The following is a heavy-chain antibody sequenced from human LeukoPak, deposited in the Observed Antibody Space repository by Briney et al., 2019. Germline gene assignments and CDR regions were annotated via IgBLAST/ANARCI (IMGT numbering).Heavy chain of an antibody. CDR2: INPNSGGT. J-gene: IGHJ4*02. CDR3: ARVYYYDSSGQYYFDY. D-gene: IGHD3-22*01. V-gene: IGHV1-2*02. CDR1: GYTFTGYY. Sequence: ASVKVSCKASGYTFTGYYMHWVRQAPGQGLEWMGWINPNSGGTNYAQKFQGRVTMTRDTSISTAYMELSRLRSDDTAVYYCARVYYYDSSGQYYFDYWGQGTLVTASS.